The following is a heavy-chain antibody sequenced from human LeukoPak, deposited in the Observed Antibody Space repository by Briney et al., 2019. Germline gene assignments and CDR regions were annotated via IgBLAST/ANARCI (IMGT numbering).Heavy chain of an antibody. CDR1: GITFSRYS. CDR3: ASALRIYYFDY. Sequence: GSLRIFCAASGITFSRYSLSWVRQAPGKGPEWVSAISDSDGNTYYADSVKGRFTISRDNSKNTLYLQMNSLRAEDTAVYYCASALRIYYFDYWGQGTLVTVSS. J-gene: IGHJ4*02. CDR2: ISDSDGNT. D-gene: IGHD2-15*01. V-gene: IGHV3-23*01.